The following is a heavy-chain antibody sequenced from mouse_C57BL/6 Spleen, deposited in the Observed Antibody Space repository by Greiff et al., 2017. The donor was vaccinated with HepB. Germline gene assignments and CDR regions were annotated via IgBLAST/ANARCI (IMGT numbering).Heavy chain of an antibody. V-gene: IGHV5-9-1*02. CDR1: GFTFSSYA. J-gene: IGHJ2*01. D-gene: IGHD2-1*01. Sequence: EVQRVESGEGLVKPGGSLKLSCAASGFTFSSYAMSWVRQTPEKRLEWVAYISSGGDYIYYADTVKGRFTISRDNARNTLYLQMSSLKSEDTAMYYCTREGNYSYYFDYWGQGTTLTVSS. CDR3: TREGNYSYYFDY. CDR2: ISSGGDYI.